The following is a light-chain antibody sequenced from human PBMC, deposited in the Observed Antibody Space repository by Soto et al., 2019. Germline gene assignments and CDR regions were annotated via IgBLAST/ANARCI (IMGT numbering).Light chain of an antibody. J-gene: IGKJ4*01. Sequence: IVLTQSPGTLSLSPGERATLSCRASQSVSASHLAWYQQKPGQAPRLLLYGASTRATGIPDRFSGSGSGTDFALTITRVEPEDFAVFYCQHYGSSPLTFCGGTKVEIK. CDR2: GAS. CDR3: QHYGSSPLT. V-gene: IGKV3-20*01. CDR1: QSVSASH.